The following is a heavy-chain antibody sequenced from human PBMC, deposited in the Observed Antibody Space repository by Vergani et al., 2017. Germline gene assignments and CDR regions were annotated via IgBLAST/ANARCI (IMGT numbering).Heavy chain of an antibody. V-gene: IGHV1-8*01. J-gene: IGHJ6*03. Sequence: QVQLVQSGAEVKKPGASVKVSCKASGYTFTSYDINWVRQATXQGLEWMGWTNPNSGNTGYAQKFQGRVTMTRNTSISTAYMELSSLRSEDTAVYYCARGRKSKGIRGFYYYMDVWGKGTTVTVSS. CDR1: GYTFTSYD. CDR2: TNPNSGNT. CDR3: ARGRKSKGIRGFYYYMDV. D-gene: IGHD1-14*01.